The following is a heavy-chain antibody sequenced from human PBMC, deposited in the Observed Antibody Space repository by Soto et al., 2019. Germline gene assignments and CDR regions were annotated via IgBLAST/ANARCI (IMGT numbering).Heavy chain of an antibody. V-gene: IGHV3-30-3*01. CDR2: ISYDGSNK. CDR3: ARVLRIRGGRYYYGMDV. D-gene: IGHD3-10*01. Sequence: GQQVESGGGVAQPGRSLRLSCAASGFTFSSYAMHWVRQTPGQGLEWVAVISYDGSNKYYADSVKGRFTISRDNSNDTVYLQMNSLRTEDTAVYFCARVLRIRGGRYYYGMDVWGQGTTFTVSS. J-gene: IGHJ6*02. CDR1: GFTFSSYA.